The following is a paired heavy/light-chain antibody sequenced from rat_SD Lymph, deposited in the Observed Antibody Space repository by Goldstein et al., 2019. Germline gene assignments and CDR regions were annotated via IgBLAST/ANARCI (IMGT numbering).Light chain of an antibody. J-gene: IGKJ1*01. V-gene: IGKV2S11*01. CDR3: GHRLEYPRT. Sequence: DIVLTQAPLSVSVTPGESASISCRSSKSLLSSKGITSLYWYLQRPGKSPQLLIYQMSNLASGVPDRFSSSGSETDFTLKISKVETEDVGVYYCGHRLEYPRTFGGGTKLELK. CDR1: KSLLSSKGITS. CDR2: QMS.
Heavy chain of an antibody. Sequence: EVQLVESGGGLVQPGRSLKLSCVASGFTFSNYGMNWIRQAPGKGLEWVAYISSGSSYIYYAETVKGRFTISRDNAKNTLYLQMTSLRSEDTALYYCARGSMDYWGQGVMVTVSS. CDR2: ISSGSSYI. CDR1: GFTFSNYG. J-gene: IGHJ2*01. CDR3: ARGSMDY. V-gene: IGHV5-34*01.